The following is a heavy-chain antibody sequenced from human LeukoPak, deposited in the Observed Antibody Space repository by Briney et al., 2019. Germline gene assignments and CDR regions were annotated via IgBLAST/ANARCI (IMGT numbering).Heavy chain of an antibody. CDR3: VRGDYSDSSGPGY. CDR2: ISSGGSAR. Sequence: GGSLRLSCAASGFTFSDYYMSWIRQAPGKGLEWVSHISSGGSARYYADSVKGRFTISRDNSKNSLYLQMNSLRAEDTAVYYCVRGDYSDSSGPGYWGQGTLVIVSS. D-gene: IGHD3-22*01. V-gene: IGHV3-11*01. CDR1: GFTFSDYY. J-gene: IGHJ4*02.